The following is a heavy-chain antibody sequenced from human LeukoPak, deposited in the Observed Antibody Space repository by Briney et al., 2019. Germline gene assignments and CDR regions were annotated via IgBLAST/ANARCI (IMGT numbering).Heavy chain of an antibody. Sequence: GGSLRLSCAVSGFNFSAYAMSWVRQAPGEGLEWVSSLDASAAPTHYADSVKGRFTISRDNSKNSLYLQMDSLRAEDTAIYYCARDRGLGQWLDYWGQGTLVTVSS. CDR3: ARDRGLGQWLDY. D-gene: IGHD6-19*01. V-gene: IGHV3-23*01. J-gene: IGHJ4*02. CDR1: GFNFSAYA. CDR2: LDASAAPT.